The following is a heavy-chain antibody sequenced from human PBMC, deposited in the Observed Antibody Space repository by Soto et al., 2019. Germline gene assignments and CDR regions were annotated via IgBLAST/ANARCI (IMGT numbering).Heavy chain of an antibody. D-gene: IGHD6-6*01. J-gene: IGHJ4*02. Sequence: QVQLVQSGAEVKKPGSSVKVSCKASGGTFSSYTISWVRQAPGQGLEWMGRIIPILGIANYAQKFQGRVTITADKSTSTAYMELSSLRSEDTAVYYCARDGGGSSPFDYWVQGTLVTVSS. V-gene: IGHV1-69*08. CDR1: GGTFSSYT. CDR2: IIPILGIA. CDR3: ARDGGGSSPFDY.